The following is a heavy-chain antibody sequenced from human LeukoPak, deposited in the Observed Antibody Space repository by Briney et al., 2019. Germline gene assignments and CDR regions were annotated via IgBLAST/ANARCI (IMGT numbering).Heavy chain of an antibody. CDR1: GGSISSHY. J-gene: IGHJ6*03. Sequence: SETLSLTCTVSGGSISSHYWSWIRQPPGKGLEWIGYIYYSGSTNYNPSLKSRVTISVDTSKNQFSLKLSSVTAADTAVYYCARAAMGGVNYYYYYYMDVWGKGTTVTVSS. V-gene: IGHV4-59*11. D-gene: IGHD5-18*01. CDR2: IYYSGST. CDR3: ARAAMGGVNYYYYYYMDV.